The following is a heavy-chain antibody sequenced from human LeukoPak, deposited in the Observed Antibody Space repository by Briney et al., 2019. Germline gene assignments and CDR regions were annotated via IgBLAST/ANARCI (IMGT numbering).Heavy chain of an antibody. CDR2: IIPIFGTA. D-gene: IGHD6-13*01. Sequence: ASVKVSCTASGYTFTSYAMHWVRQAPGQRLEWMGGIIPIFGTANYAQKFQGRVTITADESTSTAYMELSSLRSEDTAVYYCARLIAAAADDIWGQGTMVTVSS. CDR3: ARLIAAAADDI. V-gene: IGHV1-69*13. J-gene: IGHJ3*02. CDR1: GYTFTSYA.